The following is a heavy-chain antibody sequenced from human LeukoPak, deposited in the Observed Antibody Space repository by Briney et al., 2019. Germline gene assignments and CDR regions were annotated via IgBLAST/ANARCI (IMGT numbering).Heavy chain of an antibody. CDR3: VKNGGAFDY. CDR2: IKVDGSEK. V-gene: IGHV3-7*01. Sequence: GGSLRLSCAASGFIFSNYWMSWVRQAPGKGLEWVANIKVDGSEKYYEDSVKGRFTISRDNAKNSLYLQVNSLRAEDTAVYYCVKNGGAFDYWGQGTLVIVSS. CDR1: GFIFSNYW. D-gene: IGHD2-8*01. J-gene: IGHJ4*02.